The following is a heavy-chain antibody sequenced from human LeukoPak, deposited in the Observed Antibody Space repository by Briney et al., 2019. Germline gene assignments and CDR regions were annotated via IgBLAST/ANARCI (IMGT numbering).Heavy chain of an antibody. V-gene: IGHV1-18*01. Sequence: ASVKVSCKASGYTFTSYGISWVRQAPGQGLEWMGWISAYNGNTNYAQKFQGRVTMTRDTSTSTVYMELSSLRSEDTAVYYCARVRAAAPRGHNWFDPWGQGTLVTVSS. CDR1: GYTFTSYG. J-gene: IGHJ5*02. CDR3: ARVRAAAPRGHNWFDP. D-gene: IGHD6-13*01. CDR2: ISAYNGNT.